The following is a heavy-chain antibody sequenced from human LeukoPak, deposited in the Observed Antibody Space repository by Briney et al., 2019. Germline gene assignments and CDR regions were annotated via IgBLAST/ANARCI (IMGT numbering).Heavy chain of an antibody. D-gene: IGHD4-17*01. CDR2: ISGSGGST. J-gene: IGHJ6*03. Sequence: GESLRLSRAASGFTFSSYGMSWVRQAPGKGLEWVSAISGSGGSTYYADSVKGRFTISRDNSKNTLYLQMNSLRAEDTAVYYCARAGMTTVTRNHYYYYYYYMDVWGKGTTVTISS. CDR1: GFTFSSYG. CDR3: ARAGMTTVTRNHYYYYYYYMDV. V-gene: IGHV3-23*01.